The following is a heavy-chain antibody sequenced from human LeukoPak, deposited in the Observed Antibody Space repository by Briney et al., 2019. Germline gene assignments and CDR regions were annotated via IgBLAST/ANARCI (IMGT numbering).Heavy chain of an antibody. V-gene: IGHV1-18*01. CDR3: ARCSIYDYVWGSYRFLNWFDP. CDR1: GYTFTSYG. CDR2: ISAYSGNT. D-gene: IGHD3-16*02. Sequence: GASVKVSCKASGYTFTSYGISWVRQAPGQGLEWMGWISAYSGNTNYAQKLQGRVTMTTDTSTSTAYMELRSLRSDDTAVYYCARCSIYDYVWGSYRFLNWFDPWGQGTLVTVPS. J-gene: IGHJ5*02.